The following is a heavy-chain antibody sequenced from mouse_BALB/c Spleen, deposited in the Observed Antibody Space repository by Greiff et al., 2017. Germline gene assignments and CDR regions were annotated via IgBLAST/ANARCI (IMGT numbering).Heavy chain of an antibody. CDR1: GFTFSSYT. V-gene: IGHV5-12-2*01. Sequence: EVKLMESGGGLVQPGGSLKLSCAASGFTFSSYTMSWVRQTPEKRLEWVAYISNGGGSTYYPDTVKGRFTISRDNAKNTLYLQMSSLKSEDTAMYYCARHRAYYGPDYYAMDYWGQGTSVTVSS. J-gene: IGHJ4*01. D-gene: IGHD2-10*01. CDR2: ISNGGGST. CDR3: ARHRAYYGPDYYAMDY.